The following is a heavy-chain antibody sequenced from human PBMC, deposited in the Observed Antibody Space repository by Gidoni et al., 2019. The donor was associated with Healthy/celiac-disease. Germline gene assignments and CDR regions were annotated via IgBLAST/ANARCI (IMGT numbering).Heavy chain of an antibody. D-gene: IGHD6-19*01. V-gene: IGHV4-61*02. J-gene: IGHJ6*02. CDR1: GGSISSGSFY. CDR3: ARGERYSSAWSGHYGMDV. Sequence: QVQLQESGPGLVKPSQTLSLTCTVTGGSISSGSFYCSRIRQPSGKGLEWIGRIYTSGSTNYNPSLKSRVTISVDTSKNQFSLKLSSVTAADTAVYYCARGERYSSAWSGHYGMDVWGQGTTVTVSS. CDR2: IYTSGST.